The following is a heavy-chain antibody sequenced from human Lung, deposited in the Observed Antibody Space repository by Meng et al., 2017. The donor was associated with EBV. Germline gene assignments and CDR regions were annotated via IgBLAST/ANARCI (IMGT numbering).Heavy chain of an antibody. CDR1: GYTFTGYY. D-gene: IGHD3-22*01. CDR2: INPNNGGA. V-gene: IGHV1-2*06. Sequence: QVQLVQSGAEVKRPXXXXXXXCKASGYTFTGYYMQWVRQAPGQGLEWMGRINPNNGGANYAQQFQGRVTMTTDTSISTAYMELSRLRSDDTAVYYCARDLSGYYSFVDYWGQGTLVTVSS. J-gene: IGHJ4*02. CDR3: ARDLSGYYSFVDY.